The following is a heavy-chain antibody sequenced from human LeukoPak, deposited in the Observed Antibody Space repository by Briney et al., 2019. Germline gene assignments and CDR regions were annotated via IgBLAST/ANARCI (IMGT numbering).Heavy chain of an antibody. D-gene: IGHD2-21*02. CDR3: ARGGGAYCGGDCHRTFDS. CDR2: IYSDGSA. CDR1: GFTVSNDY. Sequence: GGSLRLSCAASGFTVSNDYVSWVRQAPGKGLGWVSTIYSDGSAYYIGSVKGRFTISRDTSKNMLYLQMNSLRAEDTAVYYCARGGGAYCGGDCHRTFDSWGRGTLVTVSS. J-gene: IGHJ4*02. V-gene: IGHV3-53*01.